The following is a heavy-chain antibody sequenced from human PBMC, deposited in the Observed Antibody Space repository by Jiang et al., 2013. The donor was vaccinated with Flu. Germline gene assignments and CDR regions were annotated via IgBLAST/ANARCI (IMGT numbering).Heavy chain of an antibody. Sequence: SGAEVKKPGASVKVSCKASGYTFTSYGISWVRQAPGQGLEWMGWISAYNGNTNYAQKLQGRVTMTTDTSTSTAYMELRSLRSDDTAVYYCARDHNYYDSSGYPNPDGDWFDPWGQGTLVTVSS. CDR2: ISAYNGNT. V-gene: IGHV1-18*01. D-gene: IGHD3-22*01. CDR1: GYTFTSYG. J-gene: IGHJ5*02. CDR3: ARDHNYYDSSGYPNPDGDWFDP.